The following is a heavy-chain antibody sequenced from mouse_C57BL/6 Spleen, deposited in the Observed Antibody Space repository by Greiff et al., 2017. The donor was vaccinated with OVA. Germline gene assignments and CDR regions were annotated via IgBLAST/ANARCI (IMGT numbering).Heavy chain of an antibody. J-gene: IGHJ4*01. Sequence: VQLQQPGAELVMPGASVKLSCKASGYTFTSYWMHWVKQRPGQGLEWIGEIDPSDSYTNYNQKFKGKSTLTVDKSSSTAYMQLSSLTSEDSAVYYCARLDDYGVDYWGQGTSVTVSS. CDR1: GYTFTSYW. D-gene: IGHD2-4*01. V-gene: IGHV1-69*01. CDR3: ARLDDYGVDY. CDR2: IDPSDSYT.